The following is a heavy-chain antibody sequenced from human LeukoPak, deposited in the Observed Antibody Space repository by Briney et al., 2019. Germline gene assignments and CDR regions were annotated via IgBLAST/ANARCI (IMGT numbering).Heavy chain of an antibody. D-gene: IGHD1-26*01. CDR2: IIPIFGTA. V-gene: IGHV1-69*01. CDR3: ARGGVGAKEGTVSAFDI. CDR1: GGTFSSYA. Sequence: SVKVSCKASGGTFSSYAISWVRQAPGQGLEWMGGIIPIFGTANYAQKFQGRVTITADESTNTAYMELSSLRSEDTAVYYCARGGVGAKEGTVSAFDIWGQGTMVTVSS. J-gene: IGHJ3*02.